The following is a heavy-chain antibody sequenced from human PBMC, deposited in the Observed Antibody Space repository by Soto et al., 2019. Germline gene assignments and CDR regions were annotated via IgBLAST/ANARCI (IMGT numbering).Heavy chain of an antibody. D-gene: IGHD2-15*01. V-gene: IGHV4-34*01. CDR3: ARGRVVSF. CDR2: INHIGIT. CDR1: GGSFSGYY. J-gene: IGHJ3*01. Sequence: SETLSLTCAVYGGSFSGYYWTWIRQPPGKGLEWIGEINHIGITNYNPSLTSRVNISVDTSKNQFSLKLTSVTAADTAVYYCARGRVVSFWGQGTMVTVAS.